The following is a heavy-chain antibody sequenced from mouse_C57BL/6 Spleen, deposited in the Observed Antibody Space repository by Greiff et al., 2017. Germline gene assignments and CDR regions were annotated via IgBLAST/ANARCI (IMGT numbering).Heavy chain of an antibody. CDR1: GFNIKDDY. CDR2: IDPENGDT. Sequence: VQLQQSGAELVRPGASVKLSCTASGFNIKDDYMHWVKQRPEQGLEWIGWIDPENGDTEYASKFQGKATITADTSSNTAYLQLSSLTSEDTAVYYCTVDYERYAMDYWGQGTSVTVSS. J-gene: IGHJ4*01. CDR3: TVDYERYAMDY. V-gene: IGHV14-4*01. D-gene: IGHD1-1*01.